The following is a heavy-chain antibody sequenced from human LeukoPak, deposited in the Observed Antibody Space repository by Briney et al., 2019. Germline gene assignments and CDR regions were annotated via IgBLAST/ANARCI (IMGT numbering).Heavy chain of an antibody. D-gene: IGHD6-13*01. V-gene: IGHV3-30*18. CDR1: GFTFSSYG. CDR2: ISYDGSNK. CDR3: AKDQSPPYSSSWYGTGHY. J-gene: IGHJ4*02. Sequence: GGSLRLSCAASGFTFSSYGMHWVRQAPGKGLEWVAVISYDGSNKYYADSVKGRFTISRDNSKNTLYLQMNSLRAEDTAVYYCAKDQSPPYSSSWYGTGHYWGQGTLVTVSS.